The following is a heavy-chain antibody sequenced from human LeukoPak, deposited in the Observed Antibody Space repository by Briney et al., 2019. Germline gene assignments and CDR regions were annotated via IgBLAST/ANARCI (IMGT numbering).Heavy chain of an antibody. V-gene: IGHV3-11*01. D-gene: IGHD1-14*01. CDR2: ISSSGNSI. J-gene: IGHJ6*02. Sequence: GGSLRLSCAASGFTFSDHYMSWIRQAPGKGLEWVSYISSSGNSIYYADSVKGRFTISRDSSKNTLYLQMNSLRAEDTAVYYCAKVSGGGLYYDGMDVWGQGTTVTVSS. CDR3: AKVSGGGLYYDGMDV. CDR1: GFTFSDHY.